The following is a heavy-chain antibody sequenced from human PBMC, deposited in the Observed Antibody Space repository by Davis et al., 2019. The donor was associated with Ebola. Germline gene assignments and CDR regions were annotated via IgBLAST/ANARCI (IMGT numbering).Heavy chain of an antibody. V-gene: IGHV3-53*01. CDR2: IHSSGDT. CDR3: ARHYDSGGYYLAHFEW. Sequence: GESLKISCAASGFTVSSNYMSWVRQAPGKGLEWVSIIHSSGDTYYADSVKGRFTISRDNSKNTLYLQMDSLRVEDTAVYFCARHYDSGGYYLAHFEWWGQGTLVTVSS. CDR1: GFTVSSNY. D-gene: IGHD3-22*01. J-gene: IGHJ4*02.